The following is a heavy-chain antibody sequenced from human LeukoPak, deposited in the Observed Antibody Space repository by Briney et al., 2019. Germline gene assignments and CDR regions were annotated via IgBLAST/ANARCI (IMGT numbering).Heavy chain of an antibody. D-gene: IGHD6-6*01. CDR2: INPNSGGT. J-gene: IGHJ6*03. CDR1: GYTFTGYY. CDR3: AREYSSSSFGYYYYYMDV. V-gene: IGHV1-2*06. Sequence: ASVKVSCKASGYTFTGYYMHWVRQAPGQGLEWMGRINPNSGGTNYAQKFQGRVTMTRDTSISTAYMELRSLRSDDTAVYYCAREYSSSSFGYYYYYMDVWGKGTTVTVSS.